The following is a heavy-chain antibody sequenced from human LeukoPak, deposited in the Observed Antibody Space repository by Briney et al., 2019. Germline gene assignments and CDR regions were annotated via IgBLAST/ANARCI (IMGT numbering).Heavy chain of an antibody. Sequence: GGSLRLSYAASGFTFSAFAMHWVRQAPGKGLQWVALISYDSTNIHYADSVGDRFTISRDNSKNTLYLQMNSLRAEDTAVYYCARDLPPLDYWGQGTLVTVSS. CDR2: ISYDSTNI. CDR3: ARDLPPLDY. V-gene: IGHV3-30-3*01. CDR1: GFTFSAFA. J-gene: IGHJ4*02.